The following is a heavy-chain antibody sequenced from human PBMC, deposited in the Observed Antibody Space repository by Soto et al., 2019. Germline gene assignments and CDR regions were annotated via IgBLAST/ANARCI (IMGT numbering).Heavy chain of an antibody. CDR3: AKVGEYCTNGVCYTFDY. CDR2: ISYDGSNK. V-gene: IGHV3-30*18. J-gene: IGHJ4*02. D-gene: IGHD2-8*01. Sequence: PGGSLRLSCAASGFTFSSYGMHWVRQAPGKGLEWVAVISYDGSNKYYADSVKGRFTISRDNSKNTLYLQMNSLRAEDTAVYYCAKVGEYCTNGVCYTFDYWGQGTLVTVSS. CDR1: GFTFSSYG.